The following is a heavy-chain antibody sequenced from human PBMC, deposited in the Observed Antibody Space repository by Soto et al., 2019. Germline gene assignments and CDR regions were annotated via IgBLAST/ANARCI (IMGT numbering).Heavy chain of an antibody. V-gene: IGHV4-61*05. Sequence: SETLSLTCTVSGGSISSSTYYWGWFRQPPGKGLEWVGYIYYSGSTTYSPSLKSRVTISVDTSKNQFSLKLDSVTAADTAVYYCARLSGSWQSWFDPWGRGTLVT. CDR1: GGSISSSTYY. D-gene: IGHD6-13*01. J-gene: IGHJ5*02. CDR3: ARLSGSWQSWFDP. CDR2: IYYSGST.